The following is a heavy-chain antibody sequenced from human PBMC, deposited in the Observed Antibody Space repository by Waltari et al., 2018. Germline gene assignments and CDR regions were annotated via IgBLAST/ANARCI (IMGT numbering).Heavy chain of an antibody. D-gene: IGHD6-6*01. Sequence: QEQLVESGGGVVQPGKSLRLSCAASGFTFGDYGIHWVRQAPGKGLQWVAVIWYDGTKKNYADSVKGRFTISRDNSKNTLYLQMSSLRAEDTALYYCARGHYSVSSVRWYFDLWGRGTLVTVSA. J-gene: IGHJ2*01. V-gene: IGHV3-33*01. CDR2: IWYDGTKK. CDR1: GFTFGDYG. CDR3: ARGHYSVSSVRWYFDL.